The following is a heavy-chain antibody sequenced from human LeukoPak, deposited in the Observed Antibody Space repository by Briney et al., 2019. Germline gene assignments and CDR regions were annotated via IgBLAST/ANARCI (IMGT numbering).Heavy chain of an antibody. CDR2: IKQDGSEK. J-gene: IGHJ4*02. D-gene: IGHD2-21*02. V-gene: IGHV3-7*03. CDR3: ASPVVTATAYYY. Sequence: GGSLGLSCAASGFTFSNYWMSWVRQAPGKGLEWVANIKQDGSEKYYVDSVKGRFTISRDNAKNSLYLQMNSLRAEDTAVYYCASPVVTATAYYYWGQGTLVTVSS. CDR1: GFTFSNYW.